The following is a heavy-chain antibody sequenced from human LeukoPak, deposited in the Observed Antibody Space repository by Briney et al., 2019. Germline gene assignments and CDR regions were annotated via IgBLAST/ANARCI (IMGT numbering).Heavy chain of an antibody. CDR1: GYRFTTYW. V-gene: IGHV5-51*01. CDR2: IYPGDPDT. D-gene: IGHD6-19*01. J-gene: IGHJ3*02. Sequence: GESLKISCKGSGYRFTTYWIGWVRQMPGKDLEWMGIIYPGDPDTGYSPSFQGQVTISADKSINTAYLQWSSLKASDTAMYYCARPYSSGWFGGAFDIWGQGTLVTVSS. CDR3: ARPYSSGWFGGAFDI.